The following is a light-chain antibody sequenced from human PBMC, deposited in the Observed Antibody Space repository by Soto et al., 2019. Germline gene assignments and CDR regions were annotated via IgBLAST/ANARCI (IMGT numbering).Light chain of an antibody. CDR1: QSVSSSY. Sequence: EIVLTQSPGTLSLSPGERATLSCRAIQSVSSSYLAWYQQKPGQAPRLLIYDASSRATGIPDRFSGSGSGTDFTLTISRLEPEDLAVYYCQQYGSSSYTFGQGTKLEIK. CDR2: DAS. V-gene: IGKV3-20*01. J-gene: IGKJ2*01. CDR3: QQYGSSSYT.